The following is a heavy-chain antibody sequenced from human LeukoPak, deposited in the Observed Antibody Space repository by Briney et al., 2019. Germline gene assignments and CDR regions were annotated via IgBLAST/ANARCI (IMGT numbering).Heavy chain of an antibody. CDR1: GGSISSSSYY. V-gene: IGHV4-39*01. J-gene: IGHJ4*02. D-gene: IGHD3-22*01. CDR2: IYYSGST. CDR3: ASKGSSGYYYGVQDY. Sequence: PSETLSLTCTVSGGSISSSSYYWGWIRQPPGKGLEWIGSIYYSGSTYYNPSLKSRVTISVDTSKNQFSLKLSSVTAADTAVYYCASKGSSGYYYGVQDYWGQGTLVTVSS.